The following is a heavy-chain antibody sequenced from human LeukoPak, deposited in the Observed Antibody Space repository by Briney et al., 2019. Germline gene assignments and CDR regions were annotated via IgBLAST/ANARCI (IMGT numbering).Heavy chain of an antibody. J-gene: IGHJ6*03. Sequence: PSETLSLTCTVSGGSISTSNYYWGWIRQPPGKGLEWIGSIYHSGSTYYNPSLKSRVTISVDTSKNQFSLKLTSVTAADTAVYYCARETSNNFYYDYVWGSYRYYYYYMDVWGKGTTVTVSS. CDR1: GGSISTSNYY. CDR3: ARETSNNFYYDYVWGSYRYYYYYMDV. D-gene: IGHD3-16*02. CDR2: IYHSGST. V-gene: IGHV4-39*07.